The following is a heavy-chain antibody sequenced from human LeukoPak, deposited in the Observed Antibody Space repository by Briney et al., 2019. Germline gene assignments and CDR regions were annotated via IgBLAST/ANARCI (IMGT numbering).Heavy chain of an antibody. J-gene: IGHJ4*02. Sequence: GGSLRLSCAASGFTFSSYAMHWVRQDPGKGLEWVAVISYDGSNKYYADSVKGRFTISRDNSKNTLYLQMNSLRAEDTAVYYCARDLGDIVVVPAATDYWGQGTLVTVSS. CDR2: ISYDGSNK. D-gene: IGHD2-2*01. CDR1: GFTFSSYA. CDR3: ARDLGDIVVVPAATDY. V-gene: IGHV3-30*04.